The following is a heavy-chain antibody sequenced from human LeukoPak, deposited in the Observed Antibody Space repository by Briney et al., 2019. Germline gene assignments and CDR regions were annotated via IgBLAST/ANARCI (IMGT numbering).Heavy chain of an antibody. CDR1: GFTLSSYA. D-gene: IGHD6-19*01. J-gene: IGHJ4*02. Sequence: GGSLRLSCVASGFTLSSYAMSWVRQAPGKGLEWVSPISGSGRSTYYADSVKGPFTISTDNSKKTLYLQMNSLGGEDTAVYYCAKGVAVASSYYFDYWGQGTLVTVSS. CDR2: ISGSGRST. V-gene: IGHV3-23*01. CDR3: AKGVAVASSYYFDY.